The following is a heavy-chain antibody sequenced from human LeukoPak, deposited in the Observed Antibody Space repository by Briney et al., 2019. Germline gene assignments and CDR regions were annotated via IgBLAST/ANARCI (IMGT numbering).Heavy chain of an antibody. CDR1: GVTVSSNY. J-gene: IGHJ4*02. CDR2: IYSGGST. D-gene: IGHD6-13*01. CDR3: ARAPYSGNWYYFDY. V-gene: IGHV3-53*01. Sequence: GGSLRLSCAASGVTVSSNYMTWVRQAPGKGLEWVSVIYSGGSTYYADSVKGRFTNSRDTSKNMVYLQMNSLRAEDTAVYYCARAPYSGNWYYFDYWGQGTLVTVSS.